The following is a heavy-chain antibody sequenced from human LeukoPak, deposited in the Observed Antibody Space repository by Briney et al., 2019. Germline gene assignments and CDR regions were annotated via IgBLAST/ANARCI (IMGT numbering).Heavy chain of an antibody. CDR1: SGSISTSNYY. CDR3: ARRDTTIID. Sequence: SETLSLTCTVSSGSISTSNYYWGWVRQPPGKALEWIGNIFYSGSTYYSPSLKSRVTISVDTSKNQFSLELTSVTAADTAVYYCARRDTTIIDWGQGTLVTVSS. CDR2: IFYSGST. V-gene: IGHV4-39*07. J-gene: IGHJ4*02. D-gene: IGHD5-18*01.